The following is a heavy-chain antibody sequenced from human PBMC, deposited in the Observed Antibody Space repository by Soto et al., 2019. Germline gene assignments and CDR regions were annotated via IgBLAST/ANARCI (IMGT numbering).Heavy chain of an antibody. CDR2: ISSGSTTI. V-gene: IGHV3-48*02. Sequence: LRLSCAASGFTFSTFGMNWVRQAPGKGLEWVSYISSGSTTIYYADSVKGRFTISRDNAKNSLYLQMNSLRDEDTAVYYCASRYSYGYEFDYWGQGTLVTVSS. CDR1: GFTFSTFG. CDR3: ASRYSYGYEFDY. J-gene: IGHJ4*02. D-gene: IGHD5-18*01.